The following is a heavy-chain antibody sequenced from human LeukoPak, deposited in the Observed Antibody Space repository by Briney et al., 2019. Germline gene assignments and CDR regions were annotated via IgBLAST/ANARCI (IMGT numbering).Heavy chain of an antibody. CDR2: ISYDGGNK. J-gene: IGHJ3*02. CDR3: AKGTHYYDSSGYWGAFDI. V-gene: IGHV3-30*18. Sequence: GGSLRLSCAASGFTFSSNDIHWVRQAPGKGLEWVVVISYDGGNKYYADSVKGRFAISRDNSKNTLYLQMNSLRAEDTAVYYCAKGTHYYDSSGYWGAFDIWGQGTMATVSS. CDR1: GFTFSSND. D-gene: IGHD3-22*01.